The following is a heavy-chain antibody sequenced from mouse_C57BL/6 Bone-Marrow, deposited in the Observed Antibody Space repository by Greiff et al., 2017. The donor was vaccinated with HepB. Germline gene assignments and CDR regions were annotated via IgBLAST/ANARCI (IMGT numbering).Heavy chain of an antibody. D-gene: IGHD2-14*01. CDR2: INPSSGYT. Sequence: QVQLQQSGAELAKPGASVKLSCKASGYTFTRYWMHWVKQRPGQGLEWIGYINPSSGYTKYNQKFKDKATLTADKSSSTAYMPLSSLTYEDAAVYYCAKGYSYYFDYWGQGTTLTVSS. CDR1: GYTFTRYW. V-gene: IGHV1-7*01. CDR3: AKGYSYYFDY. J-gene: IGHJ2*01.